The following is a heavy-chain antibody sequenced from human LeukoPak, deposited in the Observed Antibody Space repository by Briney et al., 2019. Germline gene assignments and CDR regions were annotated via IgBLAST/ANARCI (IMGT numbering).Heavy chain of an antibody. V-gene: IGHV1-24*01. Sequence: GASVKVSCKVSGYTLTELSMHWVRQAPGQGLEWMGGFDPEDGETIYAQKFQGRVTMTEDTSTDTAYMELSSLRSEDTAVYYCAAVILLYLGELSNWFGPWGQGTLVTVSS. CDR1: GYTLTELS. J-gene: IGHJ5*02. CDR2: FDPEDGET. D-gene: IGHD3-10*01. CDR3: AAVILLYLGELSNWFGP.